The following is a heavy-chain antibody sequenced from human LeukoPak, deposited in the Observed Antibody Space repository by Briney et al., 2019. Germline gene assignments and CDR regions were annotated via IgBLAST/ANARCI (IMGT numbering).Heavy chain of an antibody. CDR1: GASVSSSNW. J-gene: IGHJ4*02. V-gene: IGHV4-4*02. D-gene: IGHD6-19*01. Sequence: PSGTLSLTCAVSGASVSSSNWWMWVRQPPKKGLERIGEIHHSGSTNYNPSLKSRVTMSVATSKNQISLRLTSVTAADTAVYYCARGLYGSDSFWGQGNLVTVSS. CDR3: ARGLYGSDSF. CDR2: IHHSGST.